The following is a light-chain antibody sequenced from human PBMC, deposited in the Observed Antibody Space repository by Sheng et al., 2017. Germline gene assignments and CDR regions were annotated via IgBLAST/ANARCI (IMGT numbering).Light chain of an antibody. V-gene: IGKV3-20*01. CDR2: GAS. Sequence: ENVLTQSPGTLSLSPGERATLSCRASQSIINNYVAWFQQKAGQAPRLLISGASSRATGIPDRFSGGGSGTDFTLTISRLEPEDFAVYHCQQYGSSPLTFGGGTKVEI. CDR3: QQYGSSPLT. J-gene: IGKJ4*01. CDR1: QSIINNY.